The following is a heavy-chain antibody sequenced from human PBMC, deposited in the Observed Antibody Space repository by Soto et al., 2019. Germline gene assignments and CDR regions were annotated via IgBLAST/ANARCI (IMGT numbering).Heavy chain of an antibody. V-gene: IGHV4-34*01. D-gene: IGHD6-13*01. CDR3: AREGRGTAAAHRDYFAY. Sequence: SETLSLTCAVYGGSFSGYYWSWIRQPPGKGLEWIGEINHSGSTNYNPSLKSRVTISVDTSKNQFSLKLSSVTAADTAVYYCAREGRGTAAAHRDYFAYWGQGTLVTVSS. J-gene: IGHJ4*02. CDR2: INHSGST. CDR1: GGSFSGYY.